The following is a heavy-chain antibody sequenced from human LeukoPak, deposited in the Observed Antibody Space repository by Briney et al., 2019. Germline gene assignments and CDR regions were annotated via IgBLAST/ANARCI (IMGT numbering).Heavy chain of an antibody. CDR1: GGSISSYY. D-gene: IGHD4-11*01. CDR2: IYYSGST. Sequence: SETLSLTCTVSGGSISSYYWSWIRQPPGKGLEWIGYIYYSGSTNYNPSLKSRVTISVDTSKNQFSLKLSSVTAADTAVYYCARARFLSDYTDPWGQGTLVTVSS. CDR3: ARARFLSDYTDP. J-gene: IGHJ5*02. V-gene: IGHV4-59*01.